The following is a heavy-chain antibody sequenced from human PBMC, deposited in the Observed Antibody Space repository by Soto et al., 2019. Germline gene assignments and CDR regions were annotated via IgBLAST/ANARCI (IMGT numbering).Heavy chain of an antibody. V-gene: IGHV1-3*01. CDR3: ARGDGGYFHWFDP. D-gene: IGHD5-12*01. CDR1: GYTFTSYA. Sequence: QVQLVQSGAEVKKPGASVKVSCKASGYTFTSYAMHWVRQAPGQRLEWMGWINAGNGNTKYSQKFQGRVTITRDTXASTAYMELSSLRSEDTAVYYCARGDGGYFHWFDPWSQGTLVTVSS. CDR2: INAGNGNT. J-gene: IGHJ5*02.